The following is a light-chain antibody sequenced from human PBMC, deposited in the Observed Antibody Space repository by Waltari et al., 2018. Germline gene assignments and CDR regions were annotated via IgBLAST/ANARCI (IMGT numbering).Light chain of an antibody. CDR1: QGISSY. CDR3: QQYYSYPPT. Sequence: AIRITQSPSSFSASTGDRVTITCRASQGISSYLAWYQQKPGKAPKLLIYAASTLQSGVPSRFSGSGSGTDFTLTISCLQSEDVATYYCQQYYSYPPTFGGGTKVEIK. CDR2: AAS. V-gene: IGKV1-8*01. J-gene: IGKJ4*01.